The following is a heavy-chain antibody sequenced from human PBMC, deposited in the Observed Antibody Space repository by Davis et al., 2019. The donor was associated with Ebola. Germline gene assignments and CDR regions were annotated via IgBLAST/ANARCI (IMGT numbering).Heavy chain of an antibody. D-gene: IGHD6-13*01. V-gene: IGHV1-18*01. CDR3: ARDQYSSSWYYYYYYGMDV. J-gene: IGHJ6*02. Sequence: ASVKVSCKASGYTFTSYGISWVRQAPGQGLEWMGWISAYNGNTNYAQKLQGRVTMTTDTSTSTAYMELRSLRSDDTAVYYCARDQYSSSWYYYYYYGMDVWGQGTTVTVSS. CDR2: ISAYNGNT. CDR1: GYTFTSYG.